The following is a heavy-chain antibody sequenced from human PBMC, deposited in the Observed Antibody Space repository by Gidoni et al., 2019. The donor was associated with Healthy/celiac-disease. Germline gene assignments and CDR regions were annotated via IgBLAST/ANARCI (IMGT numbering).Heavy chain of an antibody. CDR1: GGSISSGSYY. V-gene: IGHV4-61*02. D-gene: IGHD6-19*01. Sequence: QVQLQESGPGLVKPSQTLSLTCTVSGGSISSGSYYWSWIRQPAGKGLEWIGRIYPSGSTNYNPSLKSRVTISVDTSKNQFSLKLSSVTAADTAVYYCARDYVLAVAGPEYFQHWGQGTLVTVSS. CDR3: ARDYVLAVAGPEYFQH. CDR2: IYPSGST. J-gene: IGHJ1*01.